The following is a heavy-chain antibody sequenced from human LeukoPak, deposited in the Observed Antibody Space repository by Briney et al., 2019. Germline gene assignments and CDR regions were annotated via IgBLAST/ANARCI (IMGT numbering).Heavy chain of an antibody. CDR2: IYYSGST. CDR3: AREQVVAAHFDY. CDR1: GGSISSSRYY. V-gene: IGHV4-31*03. Sequence: SETLSLTCTVSGGSISSSRYYWSWIRQHPGKGLEWIGYIYYSGSTYYNPSLKSRVTISVDTSKNQFSLKLSSVTAADTAVYYCAREQVVAAHFDYWGQGTLVTVSS. D-gene: IGHD2-15*01. J-gene: IGHJ4*02.